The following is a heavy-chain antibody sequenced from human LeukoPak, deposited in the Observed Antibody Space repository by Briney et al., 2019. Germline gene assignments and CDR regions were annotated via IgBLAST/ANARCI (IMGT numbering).Heavy chain of an antibody. CDR3: AKGGATVIDY. CDR2: INSDGSST. V-gene: IGHV3-74*01. J-gene: IGHJ4*02. D-gene: IGHD4-17*01. CDR1: GFTFSNYW. Sequence: GGSLRLSCAASGFTFSNYWMHWVRQAPGKGLVWVSRINSDGSSTTSADSVKGRFTISRDNAKNTLYLQRNSLRAEDTAVYYCAKGGATVIDYWGQGTLVTVSS.